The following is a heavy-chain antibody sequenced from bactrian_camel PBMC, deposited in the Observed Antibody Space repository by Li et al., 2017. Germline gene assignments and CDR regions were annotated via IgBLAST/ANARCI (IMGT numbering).Heavy chain of an antibody. Sequence: VQLVESGGGLVQPGGSLRLSCAASGYTISNDCMGWFRQAPGKGLEWVSGINSGSGSDTYYADSVKGRFTISRDNAKNTVFLQLNSLKPEDMAMYYCAKLSYNVYYYDNWGQGTQVTVS. CDR3: AKLSYNVYYYDN. D-gene: IGHD2*01. CDR1: GYTISNDC. CDR2: INSGSGSDT. V-gene: IGHV3S40*01. J-gene: IGHJ4*01.